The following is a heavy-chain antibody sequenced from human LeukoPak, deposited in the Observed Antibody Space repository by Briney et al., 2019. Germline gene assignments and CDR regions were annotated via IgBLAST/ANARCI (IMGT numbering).Heavy chain of an antibody. Sequence: GGSLRLSCAASGFTVSSNYMSWVRQAPGKGLEWVSVIYSGGSTYYADSVKGRFTISRDNSKNTLYLQMNSLRAEDTAVYYCARGQAGENGDYDDAFDIWGQGTMVTVSS. CDR2: IYSGGST. J-gene: IGHJ3*02. CDR1: GFTVSSNY. V-gene: IGHV3-53*01. CDR3: ARGQAGENGDYDDAFDI. D-gene: IGHD4-17*01.